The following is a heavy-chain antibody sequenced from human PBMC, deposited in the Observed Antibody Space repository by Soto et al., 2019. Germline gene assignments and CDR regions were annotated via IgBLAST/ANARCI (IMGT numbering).Heavy chain of an antibody. CDR3: SRGDDIYFFYY. Sequence: SETLSLTYNVSGVTISSSYWSWIRQPAGKGLEWIGRIYTSGSTNYNPSLKSRVTMSVETSKNQFSVKLSSVPAANPAVFYCSRGDDIYFFYYPGPGTLVVVAS. D-gene: IGHD3-9*01. V-gene: IGHV4-4*07. J-gene: IGHJ4*02. CDR1: GVTISSSY. CDR2: IYTSGST.